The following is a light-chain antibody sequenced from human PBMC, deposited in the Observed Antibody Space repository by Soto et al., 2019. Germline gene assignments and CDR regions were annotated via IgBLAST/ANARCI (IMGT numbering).Light chain of an antibody. Sequence: EIVMTQSPATLSVSPGERATLSCRASQSVSSNLAWYQQKPGQAPMLLIYGASTRATGIPARFSGSGSGTEFHLTISSLQSEDFAVYYCQQDNNWPPYTFGQGTKLEIK. CDR2: GAS. CDR1: QSVSSN. CDR3: QQDNNWPPYT. V-gene: IGKV3-15*01. J-gene: IGKJ2*01.